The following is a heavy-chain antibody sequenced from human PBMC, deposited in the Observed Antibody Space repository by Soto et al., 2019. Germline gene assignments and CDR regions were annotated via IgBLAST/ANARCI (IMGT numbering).Heavy chain of an antibody. Sequence: QVQLQQWGAGLLKPSETLSLTCAVYGGSFSGYYWSWIRQPPGKGLEWIGEINHSGSTNYNPSLTSPVTLSVHTSKNQFSLKLSSVTAADTAVYYCARGGAMGDIVVVPAAMVWFDPWGQGTLVTVSS. CDR2: INHSGST. V-gene: IGHV4-34*01. J-gene: IGHJ5*02. CDR3: ARGGAMGDIVVVPAAMVWFDP. CDR1: GGSFSGYY. D-gene: IGHD2-2*01.